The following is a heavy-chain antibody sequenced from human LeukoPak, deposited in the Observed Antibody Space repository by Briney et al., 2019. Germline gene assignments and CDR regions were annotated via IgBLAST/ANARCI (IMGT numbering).Heavy chain of an antibody. D-gene: IGHD6-19*01. CDR1: GGSISSGGYS. CDR2: IYHSGST. V-gene: IGHV4-30-2*01. J-gene: IGHJ4*02. CDR3: ARSPSPTNSSGWLFDY. Sequence: PSETLSLTCAVSGGSISSGGYSWSWIRQPPGKGLEWIGYIYHSGSTYYNPSLKSRVTISVDRSKNQFSLKLSSVTAADTAVYYCARSPSPTNSSGWLFDYWGQGTLVTVSS.